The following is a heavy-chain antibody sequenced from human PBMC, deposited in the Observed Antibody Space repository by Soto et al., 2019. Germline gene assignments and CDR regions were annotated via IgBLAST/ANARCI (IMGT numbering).Heavy chain of an antibody. Sequence: VGSLRLSCAASGFTFSSYAMHWVRQAPGKGLEWVAVISYDGSNKYYADSVKGRFTISRDNSKNTLYLQMNSLRAEDTAVYYCANFEYSSSSDWFDPWGQGTLVTVSS. CDR1: GFTFSSYA. V-gene: IGHV3-30-3*01. CDR3: ANFEYSSSSDWFDP. CDR2: ISYDGSNK. D-gene: IGHD6-6*01. J-gene: IGHJ5*02.